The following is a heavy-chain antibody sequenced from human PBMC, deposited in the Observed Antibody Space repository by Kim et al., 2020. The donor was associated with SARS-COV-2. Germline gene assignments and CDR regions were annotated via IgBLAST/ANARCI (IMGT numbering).Heavy chain of an antibody. V-gene: IGHV4-39*01. CDR2: IYYSRST. CDR3: ARHSRIVVVPAAILA. Sequence: SETLSLTCTVSGGSISSSSYYWGWIRQPPGKGLEWIGSIYYSRSTYYNPSLKSRVTISVDTSKNQFSLKLSSVTPADTAVYYCARHSRIVVVPAAILAWGQGTLVTVSS. J-gene: IGHJ4*02. CDR1: GGSISSSSYY. D-gene: IGHD2-2*01.